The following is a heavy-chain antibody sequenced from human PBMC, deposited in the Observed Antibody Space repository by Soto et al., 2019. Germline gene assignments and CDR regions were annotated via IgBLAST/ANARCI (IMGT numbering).Heavy chain of an antibody. D-gene: IGHD1-1*01. V-gene: IGHV5-51*01. CDR1: GYSFTSYW. CDR3: ARLNDPPYYYYYMDV. Sequence: GASLKISCKGSGYSFTSYWIGWVRQMPGKGLEWMGIIYPGDSDTRYSPSFQGQVTISADKSISTAYLQWSSLKASDTAMYYCARLNDPPYYYYYMDVWGKGTTVTVSS. CDR2: IYPGDSDT. J-gene: IGHJ6*03.